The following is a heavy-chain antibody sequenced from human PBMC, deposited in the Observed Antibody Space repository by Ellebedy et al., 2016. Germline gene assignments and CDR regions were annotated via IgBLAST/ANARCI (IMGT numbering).Heavy chain of an antibody. V-gene: IGHV1-18*01. CDR3: ARGTSIAAEPYYFDY. D-gene: IGHD6-25*01. CDR1: GYTFTSYG. Sequence: ASVKVSCXASGYTFTSYGISWVRQAPGQGLEWMGWISAYNGNTNYAQKLQGRVTMTTDTSTSTAYMELRSLRSDDTAVYYCARGTSIAAEPYYFDYWGQGTLVTVSS. J-gene: IGHJ4*02. CDR2: ISAYNGNT.